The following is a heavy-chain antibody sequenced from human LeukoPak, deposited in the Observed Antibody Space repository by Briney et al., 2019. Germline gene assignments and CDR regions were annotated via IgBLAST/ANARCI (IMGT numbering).Heavy chain of an antibody. CDR2: IWHDGSHK. V-gene: IGHV3-33*01. CDR1: GFAFNTYA. CDR3: ARDIGYSYGRGFYY. D-gene: IGHD5-18*01. J-gene: IGHJ4*02. Sequence: PGGSLRLSCAASGFAFNTYAMHWVRQAPGQGLEWVALIWHDGSHKFYSNSVRGQFTISRDNSKNTVSLQMNNLRPEDTAVYYCARDIGYSYGRGFYYWGQGTLVTVSS.